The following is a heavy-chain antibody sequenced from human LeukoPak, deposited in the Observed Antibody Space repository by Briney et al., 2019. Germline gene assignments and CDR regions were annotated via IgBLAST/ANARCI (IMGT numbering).Heavy chain of an antibody. V-gene: IGHV3-74*01. D-gene: IGHD1-26*01. J-gene: IGHJ3*01. CDR3: TRGGSPPEALGDSFDF. CDR1: GFTFSSYW. Sequence: GGLLRRSCAAAGFTFSSYWMHWVREAPGFGLVRVSRINSDGSETIYADSVKGRFTISRDNAKNTRYLQMNSLRAEDTAVYYCTRGGSPPEALGDSFDFWGPGTMVTVSS. CDR2: INSDGSET.